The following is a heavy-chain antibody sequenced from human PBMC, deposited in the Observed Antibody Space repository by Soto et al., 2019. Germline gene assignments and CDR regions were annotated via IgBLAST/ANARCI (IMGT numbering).Heavy chain of an antibody. CDR3: ARGLATLPVFAFDV. V-gene: IGHV2-5*01. CDR2: IYWNDDK. CDR1: GISLSTSGVC. J-gene: IGHJ3*01. D-gene: IGHD6-6*01. Sequence: QITLKGSGPTLVKPTQTLTLTCTLSGISLSTSGVCLCWIRQTPGKALEWLALIYWNDDKHYTPSLRTRLTIAKDTSKNQEVLTMTNLDRVDTATYYCARGLATLPVFAFDVWDQGTVVTVSS.